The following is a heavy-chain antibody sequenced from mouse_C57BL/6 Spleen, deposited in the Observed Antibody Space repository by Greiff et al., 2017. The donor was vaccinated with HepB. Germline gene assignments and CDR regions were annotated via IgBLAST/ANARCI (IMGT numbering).Heavy chain of an antibody. CDR1: GYTFTSYW. CDR3: ARESIYDYGFAY. V-gene: IGHV1-53*01. CDR2: TNPSNGGT. Sequence: QVQLQQPGTDLVKPGASVKLSCKASGYTFTSYWMHWVKQRPGQGLEWIGNTNPSNGGTNYNEKFKSKATLTVDKSSSTAYMQLSSLTSEDSAFYYCARESIYDYGFAYWGQGTLVTVSA. J-gene: IGHJ3*01. D-gene: IGHD2-4*01.